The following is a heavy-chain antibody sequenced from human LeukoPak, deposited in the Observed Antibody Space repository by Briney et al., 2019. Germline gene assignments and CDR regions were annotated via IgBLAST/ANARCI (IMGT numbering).Heavy chain of an antibody. CDR2: ISGTGGTT. Sequence: GGSLRLSCAVSGFTSGFTFSSRWMHWVSQAPGKGLECVSAISGTGGTTYYADSVKGRFTISRDNSKNTLYLQMNSLRAEDTAVYYCAKDLSSGWYGFSSAFDIWGQGTMVTVSS. J-gene: IGHJ3*02. CDR1: GFTFSSRW. CDR3: AKDLSSGWYGFSSAFDI. D-gene: IGHD6-19*01. V-gene: IGHV3-23*01.